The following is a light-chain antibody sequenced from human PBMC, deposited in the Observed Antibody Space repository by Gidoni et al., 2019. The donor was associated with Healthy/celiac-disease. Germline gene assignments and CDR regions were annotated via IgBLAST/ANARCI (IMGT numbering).Light chain of an antibody. CDR1: SSDVGGYNY. V-gene: IGLV2-11*01. CDR2: DVS. CDR3: CSYAGSYTWV. Sequence: QSALTQPRPVSGPPGQSVTISCTGTSSDVGGYNYVPWYQQHPGKAPKLMIYDVSKRPSGVPDRFSGSKSGNTASLTISGLQAEDEADYYCCSYAGSYTWVFGGGTKLTVL. J-gene: IGLJ3*02.